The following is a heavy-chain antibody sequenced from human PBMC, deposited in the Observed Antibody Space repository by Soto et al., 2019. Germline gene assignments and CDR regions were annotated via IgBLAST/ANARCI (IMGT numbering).Heavy chain of an antibody. CDR1: GFTFSSYG. Sequence: GGSLRISCAASGFTFSSYGMHWVRQAPGKGLEWVAVISYDGSNKYYAVSVKGRFTISRDNSKNTLYLQMNSLRAEDTAVYYCAKDQGLVPAANYYGMDVWGQGTTVIVSS. V-gene: IGHV3-30*18. J-gene: IGHJ6*02. CDR3: AKDQGLVPAANYYGMDV. CDR2: ISYDGSNK. D-gene: IGHD2-2*01.